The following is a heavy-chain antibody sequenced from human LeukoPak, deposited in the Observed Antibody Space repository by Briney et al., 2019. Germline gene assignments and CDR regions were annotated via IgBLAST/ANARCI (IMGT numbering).Heavy chain of an antibody. CDR2: VRSNSDGGTI. D-gene: IGHD3-22*01. Sequence: GGSLRLSCATSGFTFSNAWMNWVRQAPGKGLEWVGRVRSNSDGGTIDYAAPVKGRFTLSRDDSKTTLYLQMNSLQTEDTAVYYCATDFYDSTWGQGTLVTVSS. J-gene: IGHJ5*02. CDR3: ATDFYDST. CDR1: GFTFSNAW. V-gene: IGHV3-15*07.